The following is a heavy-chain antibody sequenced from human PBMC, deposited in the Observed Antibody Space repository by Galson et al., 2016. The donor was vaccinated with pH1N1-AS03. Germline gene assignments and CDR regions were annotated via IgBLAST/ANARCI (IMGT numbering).Heavy chain of an antibody. Sequence: CAISGDSVSSHTAAWNWIRQSPSRGLEWLGRTYYRSKWYKWYNDYAVSVESRITNNPDTSKNQFSLQLNPVTPEDTAVYYCARDHLGAEPAFDYWGQGTLVTVSS. J-gene: IGHJ4*02. CDR2: TYYRSKWYKWYN. CDR1: GDSVSSHTAA. V-gene: IGHV6-1*01. D-gene: IGHD1-14*01. CDR3: ARDHLGAEPAFDY.